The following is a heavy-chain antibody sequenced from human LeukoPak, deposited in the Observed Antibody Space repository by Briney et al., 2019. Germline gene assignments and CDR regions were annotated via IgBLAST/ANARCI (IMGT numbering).Heavy chain of an antibody. CDR2: IIPIFGTA. V-gene: IGHV1-69*01. CDR1: GGTFSSYA. Sequence: SVKVSCKASGGTFSSYAISWVRQAPGQGLEWMGGIIPIFGTANYAQKFQGRVTITADESSSTAYMELSSLRSEDTAVYYCATIWFGELPPDYYFDYWGQGTLVTVSS. J-gene: IGHJ4*02. D-gene: IGHD3-10*01. CDR3: ATIWFGELPPDYYFDY.